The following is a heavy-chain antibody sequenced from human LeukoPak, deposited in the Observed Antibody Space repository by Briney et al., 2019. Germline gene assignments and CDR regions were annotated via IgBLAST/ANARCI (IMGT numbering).Heavy chain of an antibody. CDR2: ISGSGGNT. J-gene: IGHJ4*02. CDR1: GFTYSNYA. Sequence: GGSLRLSCAASGFTYSNYAMNWVRQAPGMGLEWVSSISGSGGNTHYADSVKGRFTISRDNSKNTLDLQMNSLRAEDTAVYYCAKWARRDGYNFGYWGQGTLVTVSS. V-gene: IGHV3-23*01. D-gene: IGHD5-24*01. CDR3: AKWARRDGYNFGY.